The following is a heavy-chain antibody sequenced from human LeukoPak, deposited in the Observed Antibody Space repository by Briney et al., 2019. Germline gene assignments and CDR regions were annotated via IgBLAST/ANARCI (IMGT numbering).Heavy chain of an antibody. V-gene: IGHV5-51*01. D-gene: IGHD3-16*01. CDR3: ATTYAGRYYFDY. CDR2: IYPGDSHT. J-gene: IGHJ4*02. Sequence: GESLKISCKGSGYSFTTYWIGWVRQMPGKGLEWMGLIYPGDSHTTYSPSFQGQVTISADKSISTAYLQWSSLKASDTAMYCCATTYAGRYYFDYWGQGTLVTVSS. CDR1: GYSFTTYW.